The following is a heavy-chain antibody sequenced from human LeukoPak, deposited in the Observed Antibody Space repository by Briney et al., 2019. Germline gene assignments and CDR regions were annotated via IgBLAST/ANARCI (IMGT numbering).Heavy chain of an antibody. J-gene: IGHJ6*03. Sequence: GGSLRLSCAASGFTVSRNYMNWVRQAPGKGLEWVSIIYSGGTTYYADSVKGRFTISRDNSKNTLYLQMNSLRAEDTAVYFCARGMRYYGSGSPIYMDVWGKGTTVTISS. CDR2: IYSGGTT. CDR1: GFTVSRNY. D-gene: IGHD3-10*01. CDR3: ARGMRYYGSGSPIYMDV. V-gene: IGHV3-53*01.